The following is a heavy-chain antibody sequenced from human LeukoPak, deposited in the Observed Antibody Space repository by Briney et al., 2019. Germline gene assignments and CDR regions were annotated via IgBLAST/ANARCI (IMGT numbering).Heavy chain of an antibody. Sequence: QPGGSLRLSCAVSGFTFSYYWMTWVRQAPGKGLEWVANMKQDGSEKYYVDSVKGRFTISRDNSKNTLYLQMNSLRAEDTAVYYCASSVGWALGYWGQGTLVTVSS. J-gene: IGHJ4*02. CDR1: GFTFSYYW. CDR3: ASSVGWALGY. D-gene: IGHD1-26*01. V-gene: IGHV3-7*05. CDR2: MKQDGSEK.